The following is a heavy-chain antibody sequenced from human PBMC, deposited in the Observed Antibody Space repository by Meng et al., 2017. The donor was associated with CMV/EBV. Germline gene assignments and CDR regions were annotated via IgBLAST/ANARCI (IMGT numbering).Heavy chain of an antibody. D-gene: IGHD6-19*01. V-gene: IGHV4-39*07. J-gene: IGHJ4*02. CDR1: GGSISSSSYY. Sequence: QLQLQESGTGLGKPSETLSLTCTVSGGSISSSSYYWGWIRQPPGKGLEWIGSIYYSGSTYYNPSLKSRVTISVDTSKNQFSLKLSSVTAADTAVYYCARDSAVAGVVDYWGQGTLVTVSS. CDR2: IYYSGST. CDR3: ARDSAVAGVVDY.